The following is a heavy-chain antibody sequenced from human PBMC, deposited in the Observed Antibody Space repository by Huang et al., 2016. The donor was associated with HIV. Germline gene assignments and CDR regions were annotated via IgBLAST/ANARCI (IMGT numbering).Heavy chain of an antibody. CDR3: ARRGYYYDGSGFPGFDP. V-gene: IGHV4-34*02. J-gene: IGHJ5*02. CDR2: INDTGNT. CDR1: GGSFNGFY. Sequence: QVQLQLWGAGLLKPSETLSLTCAVYGGSFNGFYWSWIRQPPGKGLEWIGEINDTGNTNPDPSLRGRVTMSVNTSKKQFSLQVKSVTVADTAIYYCARRGYYYDGSGFPGFDPWGRGALATVSS. D-gene: IGHD3-22*01.